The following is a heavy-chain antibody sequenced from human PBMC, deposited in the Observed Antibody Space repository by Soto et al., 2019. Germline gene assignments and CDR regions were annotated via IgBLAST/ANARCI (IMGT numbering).Heavy chain of an antibody. D-gene: IGHD1-1*01. CDR2: MNPNSGTT. Sequence: ASVKVSCKXSGYAFTSYDINWVRQATGQGLEWMGWMNPNSGTTGYAQKFQGRVTMTRNTSTSTAYMELSSLRSEDTAVYYCARGSAGTCDYWGQGTLVTVSS. V-gene: IGHV1-8*01. J-gene: IGHJ4*02. CDR3: ARGSAGTCDY. CDR1: GYAFTSYD.